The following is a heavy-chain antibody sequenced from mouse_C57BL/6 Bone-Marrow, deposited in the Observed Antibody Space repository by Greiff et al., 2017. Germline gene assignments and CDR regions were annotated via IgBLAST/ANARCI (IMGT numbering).Heavy chain of an antibody. D-gene: IGHD1-1*01. CDR2: IYPGSGST. Sequence: VQLQQPGAELVKPGASVKMSCKASGYTFTSYWITWVKQRPGQGLEWIGDIYPGSGSTNYNEKFKGKATLTVDTSSSTAYMQLSSLTSEDSAVYYCARGYYGSSSYAMDYWGQGTSVTVSS. CDR1: GYTFTSYW. J-gene: IGHJ4*01. CDR3: ARGYYGSSSYAMDY. V-gene: IGHV1-55*01.